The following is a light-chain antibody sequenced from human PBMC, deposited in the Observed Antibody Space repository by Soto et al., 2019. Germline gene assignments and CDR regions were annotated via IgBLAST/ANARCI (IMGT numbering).Light chain of an antibody. CDR2: GAS. V-gene: IGKV3-15*01. Sequence: EIVMTQSTATLSLSPGERATLSCSASQSVRGNLAWYQQKPGQSPRLLIYGASSRATGIPARFSGSGSGTEFTLTISSVQSEDFAVYYCQQYNNGPCITSGQGARLEI. J-gene: IGKJ5*01. CDR3: QQYNNGPCIT. CDR1: QSVRGN.